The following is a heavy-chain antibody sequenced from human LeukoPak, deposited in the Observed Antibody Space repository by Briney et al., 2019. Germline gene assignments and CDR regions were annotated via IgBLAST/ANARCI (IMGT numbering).Heavy chain of an antibody. Sequence: GGSLRLSCSASGFSCSSYWMSWVRQAPGNGLEWVAHINEDGSEKYYVDSVKGRFFISRDNAAKSLSLQMNRLRDADTAVYYCARVSVGAPAFDYWGQGNLVTVSS. V-gene: IGHV3-7*01. J-gene: IGHJ4*02. CDR3: ARVSVGAPAFDY. CDR2: INEDGSEK. CDR1: GFSCSSYW. D-gene: IGHD1-26*01.